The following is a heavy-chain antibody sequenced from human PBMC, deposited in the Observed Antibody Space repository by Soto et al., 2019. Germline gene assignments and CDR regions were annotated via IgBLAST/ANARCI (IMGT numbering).Heavy chain of an antibody. CDR3: ARDLWELGDFDD. D-gene: IGHD3-10*01. V-gene: IGHV3-30-3*01. J-gene: IGHJ4*02. Sequence: GGSLRLSCAASGFTFSNYAMHWVRQAPGKGLDWVAVTSYDGSNKYYADSAKGRFTISRDNSKNTLHLQMNTLRAEDTAVYYCARDLWELGDFDDWGQGTLVTVSS. CDR1: GFTFSNYA. CDR2: TSYDGSNK.